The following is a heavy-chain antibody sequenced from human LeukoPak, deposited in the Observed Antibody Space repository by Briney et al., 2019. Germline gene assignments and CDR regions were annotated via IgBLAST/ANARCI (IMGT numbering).Heavy chain of an antibody. V-gene: IGHV4-59*08. CDR1: GGSISSYY. CDR2: IYYSGST. D-gene: IGHD3-10*01. CDR3: AGMVRGVIRHFDY. J-gene: IGHJ4*02. Sequence: SETLSLTCTVSGGSISSYYWRWMRQPPGKGLEWIGYIYYSGSTNYNPSLKSRVTISVDTSKNQFSLKLSSVTAADTAVYYCAGMVRGVIRHFDYWGQGTLVTVSS.